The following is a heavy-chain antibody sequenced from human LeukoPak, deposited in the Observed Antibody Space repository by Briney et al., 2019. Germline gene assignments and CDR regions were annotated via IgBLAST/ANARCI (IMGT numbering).Heavy chain of an antibody. V-gene: IGHV4-59*01. J-gene: IGHJ4*02. D-gene: IGHD3-22*01. CDR2: IFHSGNT. CDR3: ARTYYDSWGYYEVTY. Sequence: SETLSLTCTVSGGSMNSYYWSWIRQPPGKGLEWIGHIFHSGNTNDNPSLKSRVTISVDPSKNQFSLRLRSVTAADTAVYYCARTYYDSWGYYEVTYWGQGTLVTVPS. CDR1: GGSMNSYY.